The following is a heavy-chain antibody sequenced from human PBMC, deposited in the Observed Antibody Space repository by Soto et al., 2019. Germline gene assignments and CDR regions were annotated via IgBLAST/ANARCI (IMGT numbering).Heavy chain of an antibody. V-gene: IGHV1-69*13. CDR3: AKALRYFDWLVRPWNAMDV. CDR2: IIPVFGTT. CDR1: GGTFSNYT. D-gene: IGHD3-9*01. Sequence: GASVKVSCKASGGTFSNYTISWVRQAPGQGLEWMGGIIPVFGTTDYEQKFQGRVTITADGSTSTAYVKLSSLRSADTAVYYCAKALRYFDWLVRPWNAMDVWGQGTTVTVSS. J-gene: IGHJ6*02.